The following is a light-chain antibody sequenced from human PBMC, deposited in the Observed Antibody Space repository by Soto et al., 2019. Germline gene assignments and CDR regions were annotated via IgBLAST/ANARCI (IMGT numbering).Light chain of an antibody. J-gene: IGKJ2*01. V-gene: IGKV1-39*01. CDR1: KTISSS. CDR2: AAS. CDR3: HQSYSPPYT. Sequence: DIQMTQSPSSLSASVGDRVTITCRASKTISSSLLWYQQKPGKAPKLLIYAASNLQSGVPARFSGSGSGTDFTLTISSLQPEDFATYYCHQSYSPPYTFDQGTKLEIK.